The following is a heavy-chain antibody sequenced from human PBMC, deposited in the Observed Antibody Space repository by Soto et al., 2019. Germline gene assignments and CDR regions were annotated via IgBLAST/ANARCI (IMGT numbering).Heavy chain of an antibody. J-gene: IGHJ4*02. CDR3: ARDRGYRSDY. CDR1: GYTFTSYG. D-gene: IGHD5-18*01. V-gene: IGHV1-18*01. Sequence: QVQLVQSGAEVKKPGASVKVSCKASGYTFTSYGITWLRQAPGQGLECIGWISAYNGNTNYAQKPKGRVTMTTDTSKRTDYMELRSLRSDDTAVYYCARDRGYRSDYWGQGTLVTVSS. CDR2: ISAYNGNT.